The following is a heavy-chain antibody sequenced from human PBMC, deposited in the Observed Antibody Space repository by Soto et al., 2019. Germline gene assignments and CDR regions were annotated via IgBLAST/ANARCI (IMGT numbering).Heavy chain of an antibody. J-gene: IGHJ4*02. Sequence: SATLSLTCSVSAGSMSSYYWAWIRQPPGKGLEWIGYIYSGGSTFYNPSLKSRVTVSVDTSRKQFSLRLTSMTPADTALYYCARAPRSGDCFDYWGQGTLVTVSS. CDR2: IYSGGST. D-gene: IGHD1-26*01. V-gene: IGHV4-59*01. CDR3: ARAPRSGDCFDY. CDR1: AGSMSSYY.